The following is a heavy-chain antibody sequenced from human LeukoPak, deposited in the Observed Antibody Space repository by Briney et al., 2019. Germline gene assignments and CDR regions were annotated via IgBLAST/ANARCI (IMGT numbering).Heavy chain of an antibody. J-gene: IGHJ3*02. D-gene: IGHD3-22*01. Sequence: ETLSLXCAVYGGSFSGYYWSWIRQPPGKGLEWIGEINHSGSTNYNPSLKSRVTISVDTPKNQFSLKLSSVTAADTAVYYCGXHKXVRYYYDSAFDIWGQGTMVTVSS. CDR3: GXHKXVRYYYDSAFDI. CDR2: INHSGST. CDR1: GGSFSGYY. V-gene: IGHV4-34*01.